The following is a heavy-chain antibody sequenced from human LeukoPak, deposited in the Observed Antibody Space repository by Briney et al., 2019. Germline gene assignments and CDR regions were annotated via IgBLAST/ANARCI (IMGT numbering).Heavy chain of an antibody. J-gene: IGHJ4*02. CDR1: GASISSTSYY. Sequence: SDTLSLTCTVSGASISSTSYYWSWIRQPPGKGLEWIGEINHSGSTNYNPSLKSRVTISVDTSKNQFSLKLSSVTAADTAVYYCARHMASLPRVGATHYFDYWGQGTLVTVSS. CDR3: ARHMASLPRVGATHYFDY. CDR2: INHSGST. D-gene: IGHD1-26*01. V-gene: IGHV4-39*01.